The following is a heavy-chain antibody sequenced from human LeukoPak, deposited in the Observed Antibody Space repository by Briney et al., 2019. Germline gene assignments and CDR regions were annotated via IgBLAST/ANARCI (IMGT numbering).Heavy chain of an antibody. CDR3: ARDSEYSTSTFVNYYFDY. J-gene: IGHJ4*02. D-gene: IGHD5-18*01. V-gene: IGHV1-46*01. CDR2: INPSGGST. CDR1: GYTFTSYY. Sequence: PGGSLRLSCAASGYTFTSYYMHWVRQAPGQGLEWMGIINPSGGSTSYAQKFQGRVTMTRDTSTSTVYMELSSLRSEDTAVYYCARDSEYSTSTFVNYYFDYWGQGTLVTVSS.